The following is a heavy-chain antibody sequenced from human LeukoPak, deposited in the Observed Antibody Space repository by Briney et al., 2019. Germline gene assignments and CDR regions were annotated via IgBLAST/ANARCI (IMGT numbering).Heavy chain of an antibody. J-gene: IGHJ4*02. V-gene: IGHV3-23*01. CDR3: AKRSGQTTDY. CDR1: GFTFRSYA. D-gene: IGHD1-1*01. CDR2: ITGSGSST. Sequence: PGGSLRLSCAASGFTFRSYAMTWARQAPGKGLEWVSGITGSGSSTYYADSVKGRFTISRDNSKNTLYLQMSSLRAEDTAVYYCAKRSGQTTDYWGQGTLVTVSS.